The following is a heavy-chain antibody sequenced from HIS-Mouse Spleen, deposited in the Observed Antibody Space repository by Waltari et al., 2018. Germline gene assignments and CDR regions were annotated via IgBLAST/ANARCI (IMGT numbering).Heavy chain of an antibody. V-gene: IGHV4-39*07. J-gene: IGHJ2*01. CDR2: IYYSGGT. D-gene: IGHD6-13*01. CDR1: GGSISSSSYY. CDR3: AREIPYSSSWYDWYFDL. Sequence: QLQLQESGPGLVKPSETLSLTCTVSGGSISSSSYYWCWIRQPPGKGLEWIGSIYYSGGTYYNPCLKSRVTISVDTSKNQFSLKLSSVTAADTAVYYCAREIPYSSSWYDWYFDLWGRGTLVTVSS.